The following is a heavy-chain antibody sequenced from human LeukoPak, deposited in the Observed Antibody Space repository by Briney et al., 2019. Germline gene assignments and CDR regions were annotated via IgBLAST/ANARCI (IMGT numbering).Heavy chain of an antibody. J-gene: IGHJ4*02. V-gene: IGHV3-23*01. D-gene: IGHD2-2*01. CDR1: GFTFSNYA. CDR3: AKEGSSNPLVN. Sequence: GGSLRLSCAASGFTFSNYAMTWVRQAPGKGLEWVSTISDGGGYTYYADSVKGRFTISRYNSKNTLHLQMNSLSAEDTAVYYCAKEGSSNPLVNWGQGTLATVSS. CDR2: ISDGGGYT.